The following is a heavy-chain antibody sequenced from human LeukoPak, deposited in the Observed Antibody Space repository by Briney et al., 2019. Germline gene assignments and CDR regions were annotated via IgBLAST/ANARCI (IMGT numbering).Heavy chain of an antibody. CDR2: IYYSGST. CDR1: GGSINNYY. D-gene: IGHD3-10*01. Sequence: SETLSLTCTVSGGSINNYYWSWIRQPPGKGLEWIGYIYYSGSTNYNPSLKSRVTISLDTSKNQFSLKLSSVTAADTAVYYCARRRYYYGSGSSWFDPWGQGTLVTVSS. CDR3: ARRRYYYGSGSSWFDP. J-gene: IGHJ5*02. V-gene: IGHV4-59*12.